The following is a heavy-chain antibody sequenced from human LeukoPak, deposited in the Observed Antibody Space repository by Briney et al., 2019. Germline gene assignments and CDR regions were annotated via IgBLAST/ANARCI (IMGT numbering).Heavy chain of an antibody. CDR3: ARADNRNYDFWSFDY. J-gene: IGHJ4*02. Sequence: KPSQTLSLTCTVSGGSISSGDYYWSWIRQPPGKGLEWIGYIYYSGSTYCNPSLKSRVTISVDTSKNQFSLKLSSVTAADTAVYYCARADNRNYDFWSFDYWGQGTLVTVSS. CDR1: GGSISSGDYY. D-gene: IGHD3-3*01. V-gene: IGHV4-30-4*01. CDR2: IYYSGST.